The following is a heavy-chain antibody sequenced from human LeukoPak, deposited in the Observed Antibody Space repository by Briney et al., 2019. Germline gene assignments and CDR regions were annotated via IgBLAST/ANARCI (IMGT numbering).Heavy chain of an antibody. J-gene: IGHJ4*02. D-gene: IGHD4-23*01. V-gene: IGHV3-11*03. CDR3: ARLGNSRYYFDY. CDR2: ISSGSTYT. Sequence: GGSLRLSCAASGFTFTDHYMSWIRQAPGKGLEWVSYISSGSTYTNYADSVKGRFTISRDNAKNLVYLQMNNLRGEDTAVYYCARLGNSRYYFDYWGQGTLVTVSS. CDR1: GFTFTDHY.